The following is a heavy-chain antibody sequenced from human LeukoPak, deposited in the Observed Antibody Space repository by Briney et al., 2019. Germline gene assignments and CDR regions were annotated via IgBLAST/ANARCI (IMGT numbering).Heavy chain of an antibody. J-gene: IGHJ6*03. CDR3: AKTAFYGDRTYHYYYYYYMDV. Sequence: GGSLRLSCAASGFTFSSYGMNWVRQAPGKGLEWVSYISSSGSTIYYADSVKGRFTISRDNSKNTLYLQMNSLRAEDTAVYYCAKTAFYGDRTYHYYYYYYMDVWGKGTTVTISS. V-gene: IGHV3-48*01. CDR1: GFTFSSYG. D-gene: IGHD4-17*01. CDR2: ISSSGSTI.